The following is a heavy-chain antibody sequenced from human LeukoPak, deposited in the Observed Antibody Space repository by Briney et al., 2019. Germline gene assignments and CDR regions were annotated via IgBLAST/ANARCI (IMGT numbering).Heavy chain of an antibody. CDR2: IYPGDSDT. Sequence: GESLKISCKGSGYSFTSYWIGWVRQMPGKGLEWMGIIYPGDSDTRYSPSFQGQVTISADKSISTAYLQWSSLKASDTAMYYCARLDVFDWAPGVIAYWGQGTLVTVSS. V-gene: IGHV5-51*01. J-gene: IGHJ4*02. D-gene: IGHD3-9*01. CDR3: ARLDVFDWAPGVIAY. CDR1: GYSFTSYW.